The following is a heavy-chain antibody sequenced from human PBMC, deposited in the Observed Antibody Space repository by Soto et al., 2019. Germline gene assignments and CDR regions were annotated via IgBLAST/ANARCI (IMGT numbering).Heavy chain of an antibody. J-gene: IGHJ3*02. D-gene: IGHD3-9*01. V-gene: IGHV3-30*03. Sequence: QVQLVESGGGVVQPGRSLRLSCAASGFTFSSYGMHWVRQAPGKGLEWVAVISYDGSNKYYADSVKGRFTISRDNSKNTLYLQMNSLRAEDTAVYYCARTSSRYFDWHDAFDIWGQGTMVTVSS. CDR3: ARTSSRYFDWHDAFDI. CDR2: ISYDGSNK. CDR1: GFTFSSYG.